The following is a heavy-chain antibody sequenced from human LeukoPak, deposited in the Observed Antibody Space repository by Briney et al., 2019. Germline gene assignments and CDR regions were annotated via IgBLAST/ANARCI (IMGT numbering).Heavy chain of an antibody. D-gene: IGHD6-13*01. J-gene: IGHJ4*02. CDR1: GYTFTGYY. Sequence: GASVKVSCKASGYTFTGYYMHWVRQAPGQGLEWMGWINPNSGGTNYAQKFQGRVTMTRDTSISTAYMELGRLRSDDTAVYYCARDLASSWYSLLDLWGQGTLVTVSS. CDR2: INPNSGGT. V-gene: IGHV1-2*02. CDR3: ARDLASSWYSLLDL.